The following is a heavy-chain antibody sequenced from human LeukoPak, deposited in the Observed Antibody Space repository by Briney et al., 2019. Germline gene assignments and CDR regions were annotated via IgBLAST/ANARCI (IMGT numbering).Heavy chain of an antibody. CDR2: ISYDGSNK. D-gene: IGHD1-26*01. V-gene: IGHV3-30-3*01. CDR3: ATAPIHEWELLLGAFDI. J-gene: IGHJ3*02. Sequence: GGSLRPSCAASGFTFSSYAMHWVRQAPGKGLEWVAVISYDGSNKYYADSVKGRFTISRDNSKNTLYLQMNSLRAEDTAVYYCATAPIHEWELLLGAFDIWGQGTMVTVSS. CDR1: GFTFSSYA.